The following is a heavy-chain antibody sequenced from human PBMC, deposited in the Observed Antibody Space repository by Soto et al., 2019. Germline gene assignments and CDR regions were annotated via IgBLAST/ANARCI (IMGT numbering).Heavy chain of an antibody. D-gene: IGHD2-15*01. CDR3: VRVVAIPGYPDN. CDR2: IVPIVDTS. Sequence: SVKVSCKTSGGTFSSYAISWVRQAPGQGLEWMEGIVPIVDTSTYAQKFQGRVTITADESTSTAYMELSSLRSDDTAIYYCVRVVAIPGYPDNWG. CDR1: GGTFSSYA. V-gene: IGHV1-69*13. J-gene: IGHJ4*03.